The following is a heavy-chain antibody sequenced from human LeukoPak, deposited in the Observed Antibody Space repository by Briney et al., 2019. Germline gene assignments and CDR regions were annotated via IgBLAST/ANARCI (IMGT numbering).Heavy chain of an antibody. V-gene: IGHV3-23*01. CDR1: GISLTNYA. CDR3: AKRGIVIRGILVIGYHQEAYHYDY. J-gene: IGHJ4*02. D-gene: IGHD3-10*01. CDR2: ISERGGST. Sequence: GGSLRLSCVASGISLTNYAMTWVRQAPGKGLEWVSYISERGGSTSYADSVKGRFTISRDTSLNTLYLQMTSLRAEDTAVYFCAKRGIVIRGILVIGYHQEAYHYDYWGQGVLVTVSS.